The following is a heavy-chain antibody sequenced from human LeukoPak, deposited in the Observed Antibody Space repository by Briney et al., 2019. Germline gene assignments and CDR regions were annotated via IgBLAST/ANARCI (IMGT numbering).Heavy chain of an antibody. V-gene: IGHV4-59*01. CDR3: ARSSESYDSSGYYSYYFDY. CDR1: GGSISSYY. J-gene: IGHJ4*02. D-gene: IGHD3-22*01. CDR2: IYYSGST. Sequence: SETLSLTCTVSGGSISSYYWSWIRLPPGKGLEWIGYIYYSGSTNYNPSLRSRVTISVDTSKNQFSLKLSSVTAADTAVYYCARSSESYDSSGYYSYYFDYWGQGILVTVSS.